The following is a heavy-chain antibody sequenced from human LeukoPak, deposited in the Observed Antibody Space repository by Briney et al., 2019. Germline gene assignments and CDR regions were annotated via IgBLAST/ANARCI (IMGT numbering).Heavy chain of an antibody. J-gene: IGHJ4*02. CDR3: ARDSIYDSSGYYYPYYFDY. Sequence: GGSLRLSCAASGFTFSRYWMNWVRQAPGKGLEWVASIKHDGSEKYYVDSVRGRFTISRDNAKNSLYLQMNSLRAEDTAVYYCARDSIYDSSGYYYPYYFDYWGQGTLVTVSS. CDR2: IKHDGSEK. CDR1: GFTFSRYW. D-gene: IGHD3-22*01. V-gene: IGHV3-7*05.